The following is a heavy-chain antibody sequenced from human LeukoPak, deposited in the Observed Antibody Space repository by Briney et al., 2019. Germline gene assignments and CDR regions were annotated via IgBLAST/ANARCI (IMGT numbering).Heavy chain of an antibody. CDR3: AGDRSDGSGDYGYYFDY. CDR1: GGSIGSYY. CDR2: IYYSGSP. D-gene: IGHD3-22*01. Sequence: SETLSLTCIVPGGSIGSYYWSWIRQPPGKGLEWIGHIYYSGSPDYNPSLRSRVTISVDTSKNQFSLRLSSVTAADTAVYYCAGDRSDGSGDYGYYFDYWGQGTLVSVSS. V-gene: IGHV4-59*01. J-gene: IGHJ4*02.